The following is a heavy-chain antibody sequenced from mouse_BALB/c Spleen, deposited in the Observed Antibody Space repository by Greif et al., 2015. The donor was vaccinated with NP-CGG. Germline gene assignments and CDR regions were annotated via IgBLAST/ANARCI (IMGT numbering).Heavy chain of an antibody. CDR1: GFNIKDTY. Sequence: VQLKESGAELVKPGASVELSCTASGFNIKDTYMHWVKQRPEQGLEWIGRIDPANGNTKYDPKFQGKATITADTSSNTAYLQLSSLTSEDTAVYYCAREEITTFDYWGQGTTLTVSS. V-gene: IGHV14-3*02. CDR2: IDPANGNT. D-gene: IGHD2-4*01. J-gene: IGHJ2*01. CDR3: AREEITTFDY.